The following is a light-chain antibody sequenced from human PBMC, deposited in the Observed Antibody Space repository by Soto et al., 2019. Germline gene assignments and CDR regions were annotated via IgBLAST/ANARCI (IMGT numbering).Light chain of an antibody. Sequence: EVVLTQSPGTLSLSPGERATLSCRASETVGSNYLAWYQQQPGQAPRLLIFDASIRATGIPDRFRGSGSGTEFSLTISRLEPEDSAVYFCHHYGYGADTFGQGTKLEI. CDR1: ETVGSNY. V-gene: IGKV3-20*01. CDR2: DAS. J-gene: IGKJ2*01. CDR3: HHYGYGADT.